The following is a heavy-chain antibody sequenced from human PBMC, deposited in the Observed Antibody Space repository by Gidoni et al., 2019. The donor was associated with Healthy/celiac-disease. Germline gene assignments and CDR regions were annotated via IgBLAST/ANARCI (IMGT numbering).Heavy chain of an antibody. J-gene: IGHJ6*02. CDR2: IIPIFGTA. D-gene: IGHD2-21*02. CDR1: GGTFSSYA. Sequence: QVQLVQSGAEVKKPGSSVKVSCKASGGTFSSYAISWVRQAPGQGLEWMGGIIPIFGTANYAQKFQGRVTITADESTSTAYMELSSLRSEDTAVYYCARVSYCGGDCYSRYYYYGMDVWGQGTTVTVSS. V-gene: IGHV1-69*01. CDR3: ARVSYCGGDCYSRYYYYGMDV.